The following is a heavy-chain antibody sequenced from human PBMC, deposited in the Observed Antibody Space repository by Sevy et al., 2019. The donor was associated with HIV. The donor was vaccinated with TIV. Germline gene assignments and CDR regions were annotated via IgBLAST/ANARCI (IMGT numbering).Heavy chain of an antibody. D-gene: IGHD2-2*01. Sequence: GGSLRLSCAASGFTFISYAMSWVRQAPGKGLEWVSAISGSGGRTYYADSVKGRFTISRDNSKNTLYLQMNSLRAEDTAVYHCANDQGYCSSTSCYSDYWGQGTLVTVSS. CDR1: GFTFISYA. CDR3: ANDQGYCSSTSCYSDY. V-gene: IGHV3-23*01. J-gene: IGHJ4*02. CDR2: ISGSGGRT.